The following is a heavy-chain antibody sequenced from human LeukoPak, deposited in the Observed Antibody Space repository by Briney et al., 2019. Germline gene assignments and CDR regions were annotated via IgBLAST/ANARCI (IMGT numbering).Heavy chain of an antibody. CDR1: GFTFSSYS. Sequence: PGGSLRLSCAAPGFTFSSYSMNWVRQAPGKGLEWVSSISSSSSYIYYADSVKGRFTISRDNAKNSLYLQMNSLRAEDTAVYYCARAGSGSPDYWGQGTLVTVSA. V-gene: IGHV3-21*01. J-gene: IGHJ4*02. CDR2: ISSSSSYI. CDR3: ARAGSGSPDY. D-gene: IGHD1-26*01.